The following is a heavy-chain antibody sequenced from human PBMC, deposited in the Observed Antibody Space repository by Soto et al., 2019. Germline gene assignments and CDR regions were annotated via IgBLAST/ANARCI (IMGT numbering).Heavy chain of an antibody. CDR2: IIPILGIA. J-gene: IGHJ6*02. Sequence: QVQLVQSGAEVKKPGSSVKVSCKASGGTFSSYTISWVRQAPGQGLEWMGRIIPILGIANYAQKFQGRVTITADQSTMTAYMEQSRLRSEDTAVYYCARVSLAAAGYYYYYGMDVWGQGTTVTVSS. D-gene: IGHD6-13*01. CDR3: ARVSLAAAGYYYYYGMDV. V-gene: IGHV1-69*02. CDR1: GGTFSSYT.